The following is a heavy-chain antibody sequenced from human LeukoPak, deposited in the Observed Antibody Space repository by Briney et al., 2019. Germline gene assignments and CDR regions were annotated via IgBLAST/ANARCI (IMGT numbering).Heavy chain of an antibody. D-gene: IGHD1-1*01. CDR3: ARDLNWNVRDDYYGMDV. Sequence: ASVKVSCKASGYTFTSYYMHWVRQAPGQGLEWMGIINPSGGSTSYAQKFQSRVTMTRDTSTSTVYMELSSLRSEDTAVYYCARDLNWNVRDDYYGMDVWGKGTTVTVSS. CDR2: INPSGGST. V-gene: IGHV1-46*01. J-gene: IGHJ6*04. CDR1: GYTFTSYY.